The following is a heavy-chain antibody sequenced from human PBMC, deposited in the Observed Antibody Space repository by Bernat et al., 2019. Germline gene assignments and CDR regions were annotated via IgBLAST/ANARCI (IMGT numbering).Heavy chain of an antibody. D-gene: IGHD3-9*01. Sequence: QVQLVQSGAEVKKPGSSVKVSCKASGGTFSSYAISWVRQAPGQGLEWMGGIIPIFGTANYAQKFQGRVTITADESTSTAYMELSSLRSEDTAVYYCARSPRYYDILTGYYPAVYFDYWGQGTLVTVSS. J-gene: IGHJ4*02. CDR3: ARSPRYYDILTGYYPAVYFDY. CDR2: IIPIFGTA. V-gene: IGHV1-69*01. CDR1: GGTFSSYA.